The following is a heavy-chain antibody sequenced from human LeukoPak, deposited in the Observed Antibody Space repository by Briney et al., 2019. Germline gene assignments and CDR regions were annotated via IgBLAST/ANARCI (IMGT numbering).Heavy chain of an antibody. J-gene: IGHJ6*02. CDR1: GGSISSGSYY. Sequence: SETLSLTCTVSGGSISSGSYYWSWIRQPAGKGLEWIGRIHTSGSTNYNPSLKSRVTISVDTSKNQFSLKLSSVTAADTAVYYCARDYPSNYDFWSGYHSGGMDVWGQGTTVTVSS. D-gene: IGHD3-3*01. CDR2: IHTSGST. V-gene: IGHV4-61*02. CDR3: ARDYPSNYDFWSGYHSGGMDV.